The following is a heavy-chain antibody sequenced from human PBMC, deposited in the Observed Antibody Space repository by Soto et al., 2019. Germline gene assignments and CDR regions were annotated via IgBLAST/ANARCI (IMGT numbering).Heavy chain of an antibody. Sequence: PSETLSLTXTVSGGSVSSGSYYWSWIRQPPGKGLEWIGYIYYSGSTNYNPSLKSRVTISVDTSKNQFSLKLSSVTAADTAVYYCARYVAAGTGFGNYYGMDVRGQGTTVTVSS. CDR1: GGSVSSGSYY. J-gene: IGHJ6*02. V-gene: IGHV4-61*01. D-gene: IGHD6-13*01. CDR3: ARYVAAGTGFGNYYGMDV. CDR2: IYYSGST.